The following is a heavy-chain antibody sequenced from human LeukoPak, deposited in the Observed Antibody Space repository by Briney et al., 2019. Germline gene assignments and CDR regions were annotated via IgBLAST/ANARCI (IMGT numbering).Heavy chain of an antibody. D-gene: IGHD2-2*01. CDR3: AKDKSAPIMMPTLDY. CDR2: ISWNSGSI. V-gene: IGHV3-9*01. Sequence: PGGSLRLSCAASGFTFDDYAMHWVRQAPGKGLEWVSGISWNSGSIGYADSVKGRFTISRDNAKNSLYLQMNSLRAEDTALYYCAKDKSAPIMMPTLDYWGQGTLVTVSS. J-gene: IGHJ4*02. CDR1: GFTFDDYA.